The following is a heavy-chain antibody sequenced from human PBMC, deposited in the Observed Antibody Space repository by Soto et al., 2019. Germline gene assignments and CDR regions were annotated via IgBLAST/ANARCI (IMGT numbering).Heavy chain of an antibody. CDR2: IIPIFGTA. J-gene: IGHJ6*02. Sequence: SVKVSCKASGGTFSSYAISWVRQAPGQGLEWMGGIIPIFGTANYAQKFQGRVTITADESTSTAYMELSSLRSEDTAVYYCARDPGYSGYDAPSPNYYYYGMDVWGQGTTVTVCS. CDR3: ARDPGYSGYDAPSPNYYYYGMDV. CDR1: GGTFSSYA. V-gene: IGHV1-69*13. D-gene: IGHD5-12*01.